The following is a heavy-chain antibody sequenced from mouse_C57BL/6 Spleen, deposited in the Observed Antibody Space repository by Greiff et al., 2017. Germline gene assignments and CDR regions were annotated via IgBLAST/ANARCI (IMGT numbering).Heavy chain of an antibody. CDR2: IDPEDGET. J-gene: IGHJ3*01. CDR1: GFNIKDYY. Sequence: VQLKQSGAELVKPGASVKLSCTASGFNIKDYYMHWVKQRTEQGLERIGRIDPEDGETKYAPQFQGKATITADTSSNTAFLQLRSLTSEDTAVYYCAPYGYGEGRFAYWGQGTRVTVSA. V-gene: IGHV14-2*01. D-gene: IGHD2-2*01. CDR3: APYGYGEGRFAY.